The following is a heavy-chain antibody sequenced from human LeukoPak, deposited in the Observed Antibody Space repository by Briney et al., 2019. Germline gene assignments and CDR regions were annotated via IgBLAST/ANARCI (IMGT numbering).Heavy chain of an antibody. J-gene: IGHJ6*03. CDR1: GGSFSSYY. CDR3: ARHQYSSSYYYYYYMDV. D-gene: IGHD6-13*01. CDR2: IYYSGST. V-gene: IGHV4-59*01. Sequence: PSETLSLTCAVYGGSFSSYYWSWIRQPPGKGLEWIGYIYYSGSTNYNPSLKSRVTISVDTSKNQFSLKLSSVTAADTAVYYCARHQYSSSYYYYYYMDVWGKGTTVTVSS.